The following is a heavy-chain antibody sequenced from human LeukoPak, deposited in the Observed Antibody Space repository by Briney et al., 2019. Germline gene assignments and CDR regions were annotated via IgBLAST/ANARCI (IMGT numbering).Heavy chain of an antibody. CDR2: ISGSGGST. CDR1: GFTFSSYA. V-gene: IGHV3-23*01. CDR3: AKRACSSTSCYTEFDY. Sequence: PGGSLRLSCAASGFTFSSYAMSWVRQAPGKGLEWDSAISGSGGSTYYADSVKGRFTISRDNSKNTLYLQMNSLRAEDTAVYYRAKRACSSTSCYTEFDYWGQGTLVTVSS. D-gene: IGHD2-2*02. J-gene: IGHJ4*02.